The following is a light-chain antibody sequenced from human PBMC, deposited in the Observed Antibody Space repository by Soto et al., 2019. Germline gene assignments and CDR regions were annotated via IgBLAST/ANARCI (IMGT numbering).Light chain of an antibody. V-gene: IGKV3-15*01. CDR1: QSLSNN. CDR2: HAS. J-gene: IGKJ4*01. CDR3: QQYNSWPLT. Sequence: EIVMTQSPATLSVSPGERATLSCRASQSLSNNLAWYQQKVGLAPRLLVYHASTRATGIPARFSGGGSGTDFTLTINSLQSEDFAVYYCQQYNSWPLTFGGGTKVEIK.